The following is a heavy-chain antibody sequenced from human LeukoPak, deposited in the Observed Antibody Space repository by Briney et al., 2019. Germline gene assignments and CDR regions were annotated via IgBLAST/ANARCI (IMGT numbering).Heavy chain of an antibody. CDR3: ARGRVSSSVYYSTYYYYFYMDV. D-gene: IGHD4-11*01. Sequence: PSETLSPTCTVSGGSISIFSWSYLPHPPGKGLEGIGNIDHTGSTNYNPPLNSRVTISRDTSKNDFSLKLGSVTATDTAVYFCARGRVSSSVYYSTYYYYFYMDVWGKGTTVTVSS. CDR1: GGSISIFS. CDR2: IDHTGST. J-gene: IGHJ6*03. V-gene: IGHV4-59*01.